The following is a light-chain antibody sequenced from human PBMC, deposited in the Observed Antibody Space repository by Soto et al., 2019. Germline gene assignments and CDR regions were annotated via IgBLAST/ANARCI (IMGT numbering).Light chain of an antibody. V-gene: IGLV2-8*01. Sequence: ALTQPPSASGSPGQSVTLSCTGTTSDIGRYNYVSWYQQHPGTAPKLIIYEVRKRPSGVPDRFSASKSANSASLTVSGLQPEDEADYYCGSYGGSNNWVFGGGTKLTVL. CDR3: GSYGGSNNWV. J-gene: IGLJ3*02. CDR1: TSDIGRYNY. CDR2: EVR.